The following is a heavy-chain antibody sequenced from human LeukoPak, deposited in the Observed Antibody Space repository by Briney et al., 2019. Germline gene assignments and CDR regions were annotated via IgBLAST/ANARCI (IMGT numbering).Heavy chain of an antibody. CDR3: TRDGGGYYDFWSGYYYYFDY. CDR1: GFTFGDYA. V-gene: IGHV3-49*04. D-gene: IGHD3-3*01. Sequence: GGSLRLSCTASGFTFGDYAMSWVRQAPGKGLEWVGFIRSKAYGGTTEYAASVKGRFTISRDDSKSIAYPQMNSLKTEDTAVYYCTRDGGGYYDFWSGYYYYFDYWGQGTLVTVSS. CDR2: IRSKAYGGTT. J-gene: IGHJ4*02.